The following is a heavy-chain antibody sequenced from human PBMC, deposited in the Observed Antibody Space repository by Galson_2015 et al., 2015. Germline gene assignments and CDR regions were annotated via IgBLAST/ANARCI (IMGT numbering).Heavy chain of an antibody. D-gene: IGHD2-21*02. J-gene: IGHJ4*02. V-gene: IGHV4-59*01. CDR3: ARVPLAYCGGDCYSGFDY. CDR2: IYYSGST. Sequence: LEWIGYIYYSGSTNYNPSLKSRVTISVDTSKNQFSLKLNSVTAADTAVYYCARVPLAYCGGDCYSGFDYSGQGALVTASS.